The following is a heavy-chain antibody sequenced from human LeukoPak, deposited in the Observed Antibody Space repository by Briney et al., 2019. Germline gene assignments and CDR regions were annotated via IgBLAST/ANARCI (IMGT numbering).Heavy chain of an antibody. J-gene: IGHJ4*02. CDR2: IYYRGNT. CDR3: ARGGRWVQAPLDS. Sequence: PSETLSLIRSVSRGSISSYYWSWIRQAPGQGLEWIGYIYYRGNTDYNPSLKSRVTMSVDMDENQFYLKVDSVTAADTAVYYCARGGRWVQAPLDSSGQGTLVIVSS. V-gene: IGHV4-59*01. CDR1: RGSISSYY. D-gene: IGHD5-24*01.